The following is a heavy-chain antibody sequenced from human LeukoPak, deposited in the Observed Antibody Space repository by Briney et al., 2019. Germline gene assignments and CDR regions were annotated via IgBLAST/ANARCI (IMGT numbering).Heavy chain of an antibody. D-gene: IGHD6-19*01. CDR1: GGPFSGYY. CDR3: ARDPTAYSSGWYGAFDI. CDR2: INHSGST. Sequence: TSETLSLTCAVYGGPFSGYYWSWIRQPPGKGLEWIGEINHSGSTNYNPSLKSRVTISVDTSKNQFSLKLSSVTAADTAVYYCARDPTAYSSGWYGAFDIWGQGTMVTVSS. V-gene: IGHV4-34*01. J-gene: IGHJ3*02.